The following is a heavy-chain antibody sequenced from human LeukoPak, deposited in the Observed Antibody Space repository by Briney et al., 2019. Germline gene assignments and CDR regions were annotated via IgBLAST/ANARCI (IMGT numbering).Heavy chain of an antibody. Sequence: KPSETLALTCTVSGGSISSYYWSWIRQPPGKGLEWIGHIYYSGSTNYNPSLKSRVTISVDTSKNQFSLKLSSVTAADTAVYYCAREGYSSSWYSQGWFDPWGQGTLVTVSS. CDR3: AREGYSSSWYSQGWFDP. V-gene: IGHV4-59*01. J-gene: IGHJ5*02. D-gene: IGHD6-13*01. CDR1: GGSISSYY. CDR2: IYYSGST.